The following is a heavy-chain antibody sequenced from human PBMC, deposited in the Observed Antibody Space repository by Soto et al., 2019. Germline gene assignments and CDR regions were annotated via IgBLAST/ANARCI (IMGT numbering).Heavy chain of an antibody. J-gene: IGHJ4*02. V-gene: IGHV4-4*02. CDR3: ARGGGIVVVTAPYAH. D-gene: IGHD2-21*02. CDR2: IYHIGST. Sequence: SETLSLTCAVSGGSVSSTNWWSWVRQSPWKGLEWIGDIYHIGSTNYNPSLGGRITISVDKSYNQFSLTLKYVTAADTAVYYSARGGGIVVVTAPYAHGGQETLVTVSS. CDR1: GGSVSSTNW.